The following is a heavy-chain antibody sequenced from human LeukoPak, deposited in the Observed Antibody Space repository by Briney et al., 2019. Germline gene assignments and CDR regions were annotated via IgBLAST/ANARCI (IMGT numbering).Heavy chain of an antibody. Sequence: ASVTVSCTSSGYTFTSYGISWVRQAPGQGLEWMGWINAYHGNTNYAKKLQGRVTMTSDTSTSTAYIELRGLSSDDTAVYYCARVVVRGVVWNDYWGQGTLVTVSS. D-gene: IGHD3-10*01. CDR2: INAYHGNT. V-gene: IGHV1-18*01. CDR1: GYTFTSYG. J-gene: IGHJ4*02. CDR3: ARVVVRGVVWNDY.